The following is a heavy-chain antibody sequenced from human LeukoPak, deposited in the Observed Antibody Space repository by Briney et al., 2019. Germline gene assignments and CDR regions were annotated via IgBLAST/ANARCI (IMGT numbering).Heavy chain of an antibody. CDR1: GFTFSSYG. D-gene: IGHD3-16*01. J-gene: IGHJ6*03. V-gene: IGHV3-48*04. CDR2: IKGTGLTT. Sequence: GGSLRLSCAASGFTFSSYGMHWVRQAPGKGLEWVSTIKGTGLTTYYADSVKGRFTISRDNAKNTVFLQMGSLRADDTAMYYCARAGELRYMDVWGKGTAVTVSS. CDR3: ARAGELRYMDV.